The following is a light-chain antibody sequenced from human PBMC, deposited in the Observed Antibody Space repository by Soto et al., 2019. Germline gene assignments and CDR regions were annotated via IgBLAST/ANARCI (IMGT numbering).Light chain of an antibody. Sequence: QSVLTQPTSVSRSPGQSVAISCTGKRRDVGSYNRVSWYQQPPGTAPKLVIYDVSNRPSGVPDRFSGSKSGNTASLTIFLLQAEDKADYYCSSYTSSSPYAFGTGTKVTVL. J-gene: IGLJ1*01. CDR1: RRDVGSYNR. V-gene: IGLV2-18*02. CDR2: DVS. CDR3: SSYTSSSPYA.